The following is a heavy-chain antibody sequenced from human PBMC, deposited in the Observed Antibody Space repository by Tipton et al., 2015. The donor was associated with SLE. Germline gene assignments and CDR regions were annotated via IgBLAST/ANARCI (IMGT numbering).Heavy chain of an antibody. CDR1: SGSVSSGAYY. J-gene: IGHJ4*02. Sequence: TLSLTCTVSSGSVSSGAYYWSWIRQHPGKGLEWIGYVFSSGTTYYNPSLKSRVTISEDRSEKQISLKLTSVTAADTAVYYWARYLDWKYTFVDYWGQGTLVTVSS. D-gene: IGHD3/OR15-3a*01. CDR2: VFSSGTT. V-gene: IGHV4-31*03. CDR3: ARYLDWKYTFVDY.